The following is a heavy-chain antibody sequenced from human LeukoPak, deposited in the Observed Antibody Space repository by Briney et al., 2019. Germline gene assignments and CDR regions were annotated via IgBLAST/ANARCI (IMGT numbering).Heavy chain of an antibody. Sequence: PGGSLRLSCAASGFTFSSYWMSWVRQAPGKGREWVANIKQDGSEKYYVDSVKGRFTISRDNAKNSLYLQMNSLRAEDTAVYYCARDRRTIAAAGYTTDYWGQGTLVTVSS. D-gene: IGHD6-13*01. CDR2: IKQDGSEK. J-gene: IGHJ4*02. CDR3: ARDRRTIAAAGYTTDY. V-gene: IGHV3-7*01. CDR1: GFTFSSYW.